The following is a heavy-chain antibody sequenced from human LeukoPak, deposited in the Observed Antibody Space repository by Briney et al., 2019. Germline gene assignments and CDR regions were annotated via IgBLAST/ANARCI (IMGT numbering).Heavy chain of an antibody. V-gene: IGHV3-21*01. CDR2: ISSGSDYI. J-gene: IGHJ6*04. Sequence: GGSLRLSCAASGFTLNSYTINWVRQAPGKGLEWVSSISSGSDYIYYADSVKGRFTISRDNAKNSLYLQMNSLRAEDTAVYYCAELGITMIGGVWGKGTTVTISS. D-gene: IGHD3-10*02. CDR1: GFTLNSYT. CDR3: AELGITMIGGV.